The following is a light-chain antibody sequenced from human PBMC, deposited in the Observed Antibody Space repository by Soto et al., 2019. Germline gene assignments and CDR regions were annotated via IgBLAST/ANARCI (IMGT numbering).Light chain of an antibody. CDR2: EVT. Sequence: QSALTQPASVSGSPGQSIAISCTGTFSDVGGYEYVSWYQQHPDKAPKLMIYEVTKRPSGVSNRFSGSKSGNTASLTISGLQPEDEADYYCSSHTSGSTRVFGSGTKLTVL. CDR3: SSHTSGSTRV. CDR1: FSDVGGYEY. V-gene: IGLV2-14*01. J-gene: IGLJ1*01.